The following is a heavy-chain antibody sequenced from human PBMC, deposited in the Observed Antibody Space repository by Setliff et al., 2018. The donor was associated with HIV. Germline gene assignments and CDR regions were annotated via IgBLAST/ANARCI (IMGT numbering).Heavy chain of an antibody. D-gene: IGHD3-22*01. CDR2: IIPIFGTT. Sequence: SVKVSCKSSGGTFSRHTISWVRQAPGQGLEWMGGIIPIFGTTNYAQRFQGRVSITADASTSTAYMELSSLRSEDTAMYFCARDNYYDTSGAIGYWGQGTMVTVSS. CDR3: ARDNYYDTSGAIGY. J-gene: IGHJ4*02. CDR1: GGTFSRHT. V-gene: IGHV1-69*13.